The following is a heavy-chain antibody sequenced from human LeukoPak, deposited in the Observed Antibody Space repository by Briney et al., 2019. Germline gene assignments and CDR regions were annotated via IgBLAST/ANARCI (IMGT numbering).Heavy chain of an antibody. CDR3: AGGVYGSGSYGAFDI. CDR2: IYYSGST. D-gene: IGHD3-10*01. Sequence: SETLSLTCTVSGGSVSSGSYYWSWIRQPPGKGLEWIGYIYYSGSTNYNPSLKSRVTISVDTSKNQFSLKLSSVTAADTAVYYCAGGVYGSGSYGAFDIWGQGTMVTVSS. V-gene: IGHV4-61*01. J-gene: IGHJ3*02. CDR1: GGSVSSGSYY.